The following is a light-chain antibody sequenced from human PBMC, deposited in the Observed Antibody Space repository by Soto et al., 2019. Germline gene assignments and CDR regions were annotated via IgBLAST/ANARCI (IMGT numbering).Light chain of an antibody. CDR3: LRYSSSQWT. V-gene: IGKV3-20*01. CDR1: QSVSSNY. Sequence: EIVLTPSPGTVSLSPVERATLSCRASQSVSSNYLAWYQQKPGQAPRLLIFGASSRATGIPDRFSGSGSGTDFTLTITRLEPEDFAVYFCLRYSSSQWTFGQGTKGDIK. CDR2: GAS. J-gene: IGKJ1*01.